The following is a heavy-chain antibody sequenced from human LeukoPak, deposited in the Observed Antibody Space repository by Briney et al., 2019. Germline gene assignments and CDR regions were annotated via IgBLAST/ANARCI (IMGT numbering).Heavy chain of an antibody. CDR3: ASGIHYYGSGSYPLEFDY. CDR2: FDPEDGET. J-gene: IGHJ4*02. Sequence: ASVKVSCKVSGYTLTELSMHWVRQAPGKGLEWMGGFDPEDGETIYAQKFQGRVTMTEDTSTDTAYMELSSLRSEDTAVYYCASGIHYYGSGSYPLEFDYWGQGTLVTVSS. V-gene: IGHV1-24*01. CDR1: GYTLTELS. D-gene: IGHD3-10*01.